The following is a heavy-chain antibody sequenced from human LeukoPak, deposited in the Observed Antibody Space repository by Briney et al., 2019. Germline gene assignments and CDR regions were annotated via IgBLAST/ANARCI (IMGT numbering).Heavy chain of an antibody. CDR2: VNTNTGNP. Sequence: GASVKVSCKASGYTLTTYAMNWVRQAPGQGLEWMGWVNTNTGNPTYAQGFTGRFDFSLDTSVSTAYLQISSLKAEDTAVYYCARGMMTSATTLGYWGQGTLVTVSS. CDR1: GYTLTTYA. V-gene: IGHV7-4-1*02. CDR3: ARGMMTSATTLGY. J-gene: IGHJ4*02. D-gene: IGHD4-17*01.